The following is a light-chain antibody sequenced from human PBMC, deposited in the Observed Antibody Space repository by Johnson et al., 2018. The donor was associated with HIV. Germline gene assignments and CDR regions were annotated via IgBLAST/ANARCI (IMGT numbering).Light chain of an antibody. CDR3: GTWDSSLSALYV. V-gene: IGLV1-51*01. J-gene: IGLJ1*01. CDR1: SSNIVNNY. Sequence: QSVLTQPPSVSAAPGQKVTISCSGGSSNIVNNYVSWYQQFPGTAPKLLIYDNNKRPSGIPDRFSGSKSGTSATLGITGLQTGDEADYYCGTWDSSLSALYVFGTGTKVTVL. CDR2: DNN.